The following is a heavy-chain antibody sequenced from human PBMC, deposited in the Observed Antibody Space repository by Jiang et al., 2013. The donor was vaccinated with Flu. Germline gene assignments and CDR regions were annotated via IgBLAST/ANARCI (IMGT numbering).Heavy chain of an antibody. Sequence: GLVKPSETLSLTCAVSGGSISNYYWSWIRQPPGEGLEWLGHIYDSGSTTYNPSLKSRVTISLDTSRNQFSLKVSSVTAADTAVYYCARGRDTSAYQYDYYGMDVWGQGTTVTVSS. CDR1: GGSISNYY. CDR2: IYDSGST. D-gene: IGHD3-22*01. J-gene: IGHJ6*02. V-gene: IGHV4-59*01. CDR3: ARGRDTSAYQYDYYGMDV.